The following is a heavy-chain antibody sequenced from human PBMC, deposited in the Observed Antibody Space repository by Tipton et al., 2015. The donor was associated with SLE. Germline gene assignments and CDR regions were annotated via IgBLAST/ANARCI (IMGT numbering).Heavy chain of an antibody. V-gene: IGHV3-53*01. CDR1: GFSIIPNY. J-gene: IGHJ4*02. CDR2: IYGGGGDT. CDR3: AKDEQQLHFDY. Sequence: QLVQSGGGLIQPGGSLRLSCAASGFSIIPNYMSWVRQAPGKGLEWVSVIYGGGGDTSYTDSVKGRFTISRDNSKNTLYLQINSLRDEDTAVYYCAKDEQQLHFDYWGQGTLVTVSS. D-gene: IGHD6-13*01.